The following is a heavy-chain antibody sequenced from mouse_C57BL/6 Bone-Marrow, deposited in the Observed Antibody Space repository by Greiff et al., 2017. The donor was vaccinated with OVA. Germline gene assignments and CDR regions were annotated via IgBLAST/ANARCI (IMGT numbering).Heavy chain of an antibody. CDR2: IYPRSGNT. D-gene: IGHD1-1*01. V-gene: IGHV1-81*01. Sequence: QVQLKQSGAELARPGASVKLSCKASGYTFTSYGISWVKQRTGQGLEWIGEIYPRSGNTYYNEKFKGKATLTADKSSSTAYMELRSLTSEDSAVYFCARGVYSFAYWGQGTLVTVSA. CDR1: GYTFTSYG. J-gene: IGHJ3*01. CDR3: ARGVYSFAY.